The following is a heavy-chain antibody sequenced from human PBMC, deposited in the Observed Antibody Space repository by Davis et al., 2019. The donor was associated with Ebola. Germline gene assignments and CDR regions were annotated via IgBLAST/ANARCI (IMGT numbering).Heavy chain of an antibody. CDR2: IYPGDSDT. Sequence: GESLKISCKGSGYSFTRYWIGWVRQMPGKGLEWMGIIYPGDSDTRYSPSFLGQVTFSADRSISTAHLQWSSLKASDTAIYYCVRQESLYGAIDSWGQGTLVTVSS. CDR1: GYSFTRYW. D-gene: IGHD4/OR15-4a*01. J-gene: IGHJ4*02. V-gene: IGHV5-51*01. CDR3: VRQESLYGAIDS.